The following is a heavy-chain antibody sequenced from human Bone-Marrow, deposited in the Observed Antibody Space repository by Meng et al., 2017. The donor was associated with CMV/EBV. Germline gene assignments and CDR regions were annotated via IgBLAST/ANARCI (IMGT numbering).Heavy chain of an antibody. D-gene: IGHD6-25*01. CDR2: IQYDGSNK. J-gene: IGHJ4*02. CDR3: ATPGVAAADFDY. CDR1: GFTFSSYG. V-gene: IGHV3-30*02. Sequence: GGSLRLSCAASGFTFSSYGMHWVRQAPGKGLEWVTFIQYDGSNKYYADSVKGRFTISRDNSKNTLYLQMNSLRAEDTAVYYCATPGVAAADFDYWGQGTLVTVSS.